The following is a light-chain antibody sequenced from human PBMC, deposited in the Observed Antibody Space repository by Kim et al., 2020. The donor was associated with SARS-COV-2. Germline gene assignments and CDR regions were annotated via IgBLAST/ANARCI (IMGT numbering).Light chain of an antibody. CDR3: QAWDSSTVV. CDR2: QDS. CDR1: KLGDKY. J-gene: IGLJ2*01. V-gene: IGLV3-1*01. Sequence: ESPGQTASITCSGDKLGDKYACWYQQKPGQSPGLVIYQDSKRPSGIPERFSGSNSGNTATLTISGTQAMDEADYYCQAWDSSTVVFGGGTQLTVL.